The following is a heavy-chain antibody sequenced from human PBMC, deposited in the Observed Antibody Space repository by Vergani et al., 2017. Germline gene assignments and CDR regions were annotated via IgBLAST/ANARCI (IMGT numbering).Heavy chain of an antibody. D-gene: IGHD2-15*01. Sequence: EVQLVESGGVVVQPGGSLRLSCAASGFTFYDYTMHWVRQAPGKGLEWVSLISWDGGSTYYADSVKGRFTISRDNSKNSLYLQMNSLRTEDTALYYCAKGAGWHYFDYWGQGTLVTVSS. V-gene: IGHV3-43*01. CDR1: GFTFYDYT. CDR2: ISWDGGST. CDR3: AKGAGWHYFDY. J-gene: IGHJ4*02.